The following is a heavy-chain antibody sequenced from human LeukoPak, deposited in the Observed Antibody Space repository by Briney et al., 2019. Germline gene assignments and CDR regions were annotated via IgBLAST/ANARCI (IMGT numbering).Heavy chain of an antibody. CDR2: ISGSSGTI. Sequence: PGGSLRLSCAASGFSFNDYDMHWVRQGKGKGLDWVSYISGSSGTIHYADSVRGRFTISRDNVKKSLYLYMNNLRAEDTAVYYCVGFGAYGGLWGQGTVVTASP. CDR1: GFSFNDYD. D-gene: IGHD4-23*01. CDR3: VGFGAYGGL. V-gene: IGHV3-48*01. J-gene: IGHJ4*02.